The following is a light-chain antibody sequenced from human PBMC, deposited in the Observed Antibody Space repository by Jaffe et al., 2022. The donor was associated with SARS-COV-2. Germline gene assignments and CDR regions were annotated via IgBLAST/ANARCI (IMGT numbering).Light chain of an antibody. V-gene: IGLV1-47*01. CDR2: RNS. CDR1: SSNIGSNY. J-gene: IGLJ3*02. Sequence: QSVLTQPPSASGTPGQRVTISCSGSSSNIGSNYVYWYQQLPGTAPKLLIYRNSQRPSGVPDRFSGSKSGTSASLAISGLRSEDEADYSCAAWDGSLSAWVFGGGTKLTVL. CDR3: AAWDGSLSAWV.